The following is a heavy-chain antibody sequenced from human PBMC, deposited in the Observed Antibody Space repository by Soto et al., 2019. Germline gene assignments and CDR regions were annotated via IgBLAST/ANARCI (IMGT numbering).Heavy chain of an antibody. J-gene: IGHJ2*01. Sequence: QVPLVQSGAEVKKPGASVTVSCKTSGYTLTDYYMHWVRQAPGQGLECMAWINPHTGDTGIAERFQGRVTMTRDTSTNTAHMGLTSLTSDAKAIYYCAREGVAASGARREWYLDLWGRGSLVTVSS. CDR3: AREGVAASGARREWYLDL. V-gene: IGHV1-2*02. CDR2: INPHTGDT. CDR1: GYTLTDYY. D-gene: IGHD6-25*01.